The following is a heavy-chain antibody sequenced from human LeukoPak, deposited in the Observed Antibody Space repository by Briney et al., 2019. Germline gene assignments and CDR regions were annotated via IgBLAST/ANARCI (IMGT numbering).Heavy chain of an antibody. CDR1: GYRFTSYW. D-gene: IGHD2-2*01. CDR2: IYPGDSDT. Sequence: GESLKISFKGSGYRFTSYWIGWVRQLPGKGQEWMGIIYPGDSDTRYSPSFQGQVTISADKSISTAYLPWSSLQASDTAMYYCARQSQLFFDYWGQGTLVTVSS. V-gene: IGHV5-51*01. CDR3: ARQSQLFFDY. J-gene: IGHJ4*02.